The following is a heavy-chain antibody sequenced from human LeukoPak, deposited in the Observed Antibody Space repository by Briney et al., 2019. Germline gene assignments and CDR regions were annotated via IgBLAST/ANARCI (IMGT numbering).Heavy chain of an antibody. Sequence: SETLSLTCTVSGGSISSYYWSWIRQPAGKGLEWIGSIYYSGSTYYNPSLKSRVTISVDTSKNQFSLKLSSVTAADTAVYYCARLKGRYSGSHWGQGTLVTVSS. J-gene: IGHJ4*02. CDR1: GGSISSYY. CDR3: ARLKGRYSGSH. CDR2: IYYSGST. D-gene: IGHD1-26*01. V-gene: IGHV4-59*05.